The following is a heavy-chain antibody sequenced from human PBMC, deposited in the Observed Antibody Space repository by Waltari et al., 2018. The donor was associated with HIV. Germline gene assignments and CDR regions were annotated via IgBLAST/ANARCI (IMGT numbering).Heavy chain of an antibody. J-gene: IGHJ6*02. Sequence: EVQLVESGGKLVQPGGSLRLSCLYSCSTLSHYNRNWVRQGPGKGLEWVAYISATGTTIFYANSVKGRFTVSRDNVENSLYLDMSSLRAEDTGDYYCARCETVVTPFINKYLGLDVWGPGTTVTVSS. CDR3: ARCETVVTPFINKYLGLDV. D-gene: IGHD2-15*01. CDR2: ISATGTTI. V-gene: IGHV3-48*01. CDR1: CSTLSHYN.